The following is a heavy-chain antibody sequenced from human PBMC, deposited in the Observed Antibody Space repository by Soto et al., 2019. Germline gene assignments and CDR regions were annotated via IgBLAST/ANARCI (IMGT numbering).Heavy chain of an antibody. CDR1: GFTFSSYS. CDR2: ISSSSSYI. D-gene: IGHD2-2*01. CDR3: ARADCSSTSCPLGY. J-gene: IGHJ4*02. V-gene: IGHV3-21*01. Sequence: EVQLVESGGGLVKPGGSLRLSCAASGFTFSSYSMNWVRQAPGKGLEWVSSISSSSSYIYYADSVKGRFTISRDNAKNSLYLQMNSLRAEDTAVYYCARADCSSTSCPLGYWGQGTLVTVSS.